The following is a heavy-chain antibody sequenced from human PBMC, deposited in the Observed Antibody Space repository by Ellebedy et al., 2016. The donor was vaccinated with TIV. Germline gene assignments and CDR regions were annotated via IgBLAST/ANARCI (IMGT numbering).Heavy chain of an antibody. Sequence: SLKISCAASGFTFDDYAMHWVRQAPGKGLEWVSGISWNSGSIGYADSVKGRFTISRDNAKNSLYLQMNSLRAEDTALYYCAKDISYSSSWYYFDYWGQGTLVTVSS. D-gene: IGHD6-13*01. CDR1: GFTFDDYA. CDR2: ISWNSGSI. V-gene: IGHV3-9*01. J-gene: IGHJ4*02. CDR3: AKDISYSSSWYYFDY.